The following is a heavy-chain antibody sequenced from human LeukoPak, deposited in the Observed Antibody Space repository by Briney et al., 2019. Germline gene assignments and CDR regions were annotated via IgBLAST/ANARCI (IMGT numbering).Heavy chain of an antibody. CDR2: ISTRGSSI. J-gene: IGHJ4*02. CDR3: ARRGNYGDN. Sequence: GGSLRLSCAASGFTFSDYYMSWIRQAPGKGLEWVPYISTRGSSIYYADSVKGRFTISRDDARNSLYLQMNSLRAEDTAVYYCARRGNYGDNWGQGTLVTVSS. V-gene: IGHV3-11*04. CDR1: GFTFSDYY. D-gene: IGHD4-11*01.